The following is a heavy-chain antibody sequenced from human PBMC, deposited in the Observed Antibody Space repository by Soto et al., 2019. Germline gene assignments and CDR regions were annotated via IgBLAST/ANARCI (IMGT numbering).Heavy chain of an antibody. V-gene: IGHV4-31*03. CDR3: ARWPQLEPRFDY. CDR1: GGSISSGGYY. D-gene: IGHD1-1*01. CDR2: IYYSGST. J-gene: IGHJ4*02. Sequence: TLSLTCTVSGGSISSGGYYWSWIRQHPGKGLEWIGYIYYSGSTYYNPSLKSRVTISVDTSKNQLSLKLSSVTAADTAVYYCARWPQLEPRFDYWGQGTLVTVSS.